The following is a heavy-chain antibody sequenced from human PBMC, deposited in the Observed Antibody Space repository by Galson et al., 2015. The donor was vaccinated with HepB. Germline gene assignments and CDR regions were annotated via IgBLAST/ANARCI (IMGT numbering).Heavy chain of an antibody. V-gene: IGHV3-23*01. CDR3: VKDKGVAATWADY. Sequence: SLRLSCAASGFTFSSYAMSWVRQAPGKGLEWVSAISGSGGSAYYADSVKGRFTISRDNSKNTLYLQMNSLRAEDTAVYYCVKDKGVAATWADYWGQGTLVTVSS. D-gene: IGHD1-26*01. J-gene: IGHJ4*02. CDR1: GFTFSSYA. CDR2: ISGSGGSA.